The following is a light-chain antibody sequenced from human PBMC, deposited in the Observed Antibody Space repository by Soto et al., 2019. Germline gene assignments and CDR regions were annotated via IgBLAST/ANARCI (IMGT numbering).Light chain of an antibody. J-gene: IGLJ2*01. CDR2: EVT. V-gene: IGLV2-14*01. CDR1: TSDVGGYHF. Sequence: QSALTQPASVSGSPGQSITLSCTGTTSDVGGYHFVSWYQQHPGKAPKLMIYEVTNRPSGVSDRFSGSKSGNTASLTISGLQAEDEADYYCSSYASSNTLVFGGGTKLTVL. CDR3: SSYASSNTLV.